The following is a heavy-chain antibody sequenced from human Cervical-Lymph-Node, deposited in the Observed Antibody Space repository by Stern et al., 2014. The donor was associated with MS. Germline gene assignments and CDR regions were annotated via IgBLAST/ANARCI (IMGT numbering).Heavy chain of an antibody. CDR3: ATGPRIYGMGV. CDR1: GGSISSSNW. Sequence: QVQLQESGPGLVKPSGTLSLTCAVSGGSISSSNWWSWVRQPPGKGLEWIGEIYHSGSPNYNPSLKSRGTISVDQSQQPVSMKLRSVTAADTAVYYCATGPRIYGMGVWGQGTTVTVSS. J-gene: IGHJ6*02. V-gene: IGHV4-4*02. CDR2: IYHSGSP.